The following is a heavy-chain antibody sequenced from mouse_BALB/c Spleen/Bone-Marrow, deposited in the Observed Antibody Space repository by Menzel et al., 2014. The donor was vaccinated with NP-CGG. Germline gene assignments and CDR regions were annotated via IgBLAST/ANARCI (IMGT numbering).Heavy chain of an antibody. CDR2: ISNLAYSI. D-gene: IGHD1-1*01. J-gene: IGHJ1*01. V-gene: IGHV5-15*02. CDR3: ARDYYGSSYWYFGV. Sequence: EVMLVESGGGLVQPGGSRKLSCAASGFTFSDYGMAWVRQAPGKGPEWVAFISNLAYSIYYADTVTGRFTISRENAKNTLYLEMSSLRSEDTAMYYCARDYYGSSYWYFGVWGAGTTVTVSS. CDR1: GFTFSDYG.